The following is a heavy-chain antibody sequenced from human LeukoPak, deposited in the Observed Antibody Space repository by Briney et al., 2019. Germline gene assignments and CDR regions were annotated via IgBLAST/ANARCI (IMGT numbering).Heavy chain of an antibody. Sequence: SETLSLTCAVSGYSISSGYYWGWIRQPPGKGLEWIGSIHHSGSTYYNPSLNSRVTISVDTSKNQFSLKLSSVTAADTAVHYCARHVDTMIVVVITQFDYWGQGTLVTVSS. CDR3: ARHVDTMIVVVITQFDY. J-gene: IGHJ4*02. D-gene: IGHD3-22*01. CDR1: GYSISSGYY. CDR2: IHHSGST. V-gene: IGHV4-38-2*01.